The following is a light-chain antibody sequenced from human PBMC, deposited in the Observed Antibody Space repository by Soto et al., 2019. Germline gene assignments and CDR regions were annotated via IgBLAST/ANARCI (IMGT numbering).Light chain of an antibody. CDR3: SSYTRSSTYV. J-gene: IGLJ1*01. CDR1: SSDVGGYNY. CDR2: DVS. Sequence: QSVLTQPASVSGSPGQSITISCTGTSSDVGGYNYVSCYRQHPGRAAKLMIYDVSNRPSGVSNRFSGSKSGNTASLTISGLQAEDEADYYCSSYTRSSTYVFGTGTKLTVL. V-gene: IGLV2-14*01.